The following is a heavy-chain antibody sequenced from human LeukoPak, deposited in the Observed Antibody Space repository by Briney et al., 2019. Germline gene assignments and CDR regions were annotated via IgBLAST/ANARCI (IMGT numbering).Heavy chain of an antibody. D-gene: IGHD4-17*01. V-gene: IGHV4-59*01. CDR3: ARHYDYGDYELDY. CDR2: IYYSGST. CDR1: GGSISSYY. J-gene: IGHJ4*02. Sequence: SETLSLTCTVPGGSISSYYWSWIRQPPGKGLEWIGYIYYSGSTNYNPSLKSRVTISVDTSKNQFSLKLSSVTAADTAVYYCARHYDYGDYELDYWGQGTLVTVSS.